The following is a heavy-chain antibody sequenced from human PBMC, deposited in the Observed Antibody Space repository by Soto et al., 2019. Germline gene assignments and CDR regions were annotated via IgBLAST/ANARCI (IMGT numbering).Heavy chain of an antibody. D-gene: IGHD3-10*01. V-gene: IGHV1-18*01. J-gene: IGHJ4*02. CDR3: ARAGDYGSFYFFDY. CDR1: GYTFTNYG. CDR2: ITPYNGNI. Sequence: QVHLVQSGAEVKKPGASVKVSCKASGYTFTNYGVTWVRQAPGQGLEWMGWITPYNGNIHYAQKVQGRVTMTTDTSTSTAYMELWSLRSDDTAVYYCARAGDYGSFYFFDYWGQGTLVTVSS.